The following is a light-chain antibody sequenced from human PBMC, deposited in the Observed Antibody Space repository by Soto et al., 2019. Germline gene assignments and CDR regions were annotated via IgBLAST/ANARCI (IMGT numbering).Light chain of an antibody. Sequence: DIVMTQSPDSLTVSLGERATINCKSSQSILSSSNNKNYLVWYQQKPGQPPKVLINWASTRESGVPDRFSGSGSGADFTLTISSLQAEDVAVYYCQHFGSSPPVIFGQGTRLDVK. J-gene: IGKJ5*01. CDR1: QSILSSSNNKNY. V-gene: IGKV4-1*01. CDR2: WAS. CDR3: QHFGSSPPVI.